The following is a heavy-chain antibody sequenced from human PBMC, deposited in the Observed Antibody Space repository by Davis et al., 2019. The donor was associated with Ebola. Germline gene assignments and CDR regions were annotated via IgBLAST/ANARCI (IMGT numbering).Heavy chain of an antibody. D-gene: IGHD1-26*01. V-gene: IGHV5-51*01. Sequence: SCKDSGNSFPSHWIGWVRQMPGKGLEWMGIIYTGDSDTRYSPSFRGQVTISADKSISTAYLQWSSLKASDTAMYYCARQSTIVRASGYDYWGQGTLVTVSS. CDR2: IYTGDSDT. CDR3: ARQSTIVRASGYDY. CDR1: GNSFPSHW. J-gene: IGHJ4*02.